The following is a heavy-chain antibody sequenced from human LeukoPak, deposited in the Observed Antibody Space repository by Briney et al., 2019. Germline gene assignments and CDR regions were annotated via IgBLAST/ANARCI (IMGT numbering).Heavy chain of an antibody. Sequence: SETLSLTCTASGGSISDTSYYWGWIRQPPGKGLEWIGNIYYSGNTYYNPSLKSRVNISTDTSKNQFSLRLSSVTAADTAVYYCGRLRRWAVGGSPKYYFDYWGQGTLVTVSS. J-gene: IGHJ4*02. CDR2: IYYSGNT. CDR3: GRLRRWAVGGSPKYYFDY. D-gene: IGHD4-23*01. CDR1: GGSISDTSYY. V-gene: IGHV4-39*01.